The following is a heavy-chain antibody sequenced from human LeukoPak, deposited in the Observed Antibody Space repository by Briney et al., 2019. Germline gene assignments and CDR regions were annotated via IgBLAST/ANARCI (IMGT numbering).Heavy chain of an antibody. CDR2: IAYDGRNK. CDR1: GFTFSSYA. V-gene: IGHV3-30*04. D-gene: IGHD6-19*01. CDR3: AREGWGLDY. J-gene: IGHJ4*02. Sequence: GGSLRLSCAASGFTFSSYAMHWVRQAPGKGLEWVALIAYDGRNKYYADSVKGRFTISRDNSKNTLYLQMNSLRSEDTAVYYCAREGWGLDYWGQGTLVTVSS.